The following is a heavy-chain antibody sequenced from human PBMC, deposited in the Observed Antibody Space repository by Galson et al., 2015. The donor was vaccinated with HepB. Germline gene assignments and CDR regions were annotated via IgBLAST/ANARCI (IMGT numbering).Heavy chain of an antibody. CDR3: AIEKVVVVAANSVYYYYGMDV. V-gene: IGHV1-69*04. CDR2: IIPILGIA. D-gene: IGHD2-15*01. J-gene: IGHJ6*02. Sequence: SVKVSCKASGGTFSSYAIGWVRQAPGQGLEWMGRIIPILGIANYAQKFQGRVTITADKSTSTAYMELSSLRSEDTAVYYCAIEKVVVVAANSVYYYYGMDVWGQGTTVTVSS. CDR1: GGTFSSYA.